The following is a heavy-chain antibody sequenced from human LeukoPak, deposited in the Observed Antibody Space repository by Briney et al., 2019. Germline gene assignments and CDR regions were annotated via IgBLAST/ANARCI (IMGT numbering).Heavy chain of an antibody. D-gene: IGHD1-26*01. Sequence: PSETLSLTCTVSGGSINNYYWSRIRQPPGEGLEWIGYIYYTGSTHYNPSPKSRVTISVYTSENQFSLKLSSVTAADTAVYYCARVPGYSYPIDIWGQGTMVTVSS. CDR1: GGSINNYY. J-gene: IGHJ3*02. V-gene: IGHV4-59*01. CDR2: IYYTGST. CDR3: ARVPGYSYPIDI.